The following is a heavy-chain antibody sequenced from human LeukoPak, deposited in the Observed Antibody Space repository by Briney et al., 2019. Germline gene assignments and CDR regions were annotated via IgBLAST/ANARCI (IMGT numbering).Heavy chain of an antibody. CDR2: IYYSGST. D-gene: IGHD2-8*02. CDR1: GGSISSSSYY. V-gene: IGHV4-39*07. Sequence: SETLSLTCTVSGGSISSSSYYWGWIRQPPGKGLEWIGSIYYSGSTYYNPSLKSRVTISVDTSKNQFSLNLNSVTAADTAVYYCARAVAYGIDTGYFDYWGQGTLVTVSS. CDR3: ARAVAYGIDTGYFDY. J-gene: IGHJ4*02.